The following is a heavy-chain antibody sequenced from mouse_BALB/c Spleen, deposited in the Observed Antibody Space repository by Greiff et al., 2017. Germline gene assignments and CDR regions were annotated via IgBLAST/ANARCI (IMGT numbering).Heavy chain of an antibody. CDR1: GYTFTSYY. CDR2: IYPGNVNT. J-gene: IGHJ1*01. CDR3: ARRSYGYFDV. Sequence: VQLQQSGPELVKPGASVRISCKASGYTFTSYYIHWVKQRPGQGLEWIGWIYPGNVNTKYNEKFKGKATLTVDKSSSTAYMQLSSLTSEDSAVYYCARRSYGYFDVWGAGTTVTVSS. V-gene: IGHV1S56*01.